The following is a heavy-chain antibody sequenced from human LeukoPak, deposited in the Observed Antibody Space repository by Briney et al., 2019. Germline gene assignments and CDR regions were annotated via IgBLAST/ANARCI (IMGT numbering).Heavy chain of an antibody. Sequence: SETLSLTCTVSGGSISSSSYYWGWIRQPPGKGLEWIGSIYYSGSTYYNPSLKSRVTISADTSENQFSLKLSSVTAADTAVYYCASIFYDSSGYYMGYYFDYWGQGTLVTVSS. CDR2: IYYSGST. J-gene: IGHJ4*02. CDR1: GGSISSSSYY. V-gene: IGHV4-39*01. D-gene: IGHD3-22*01. CDR3: ASIFYDSSGYYMGYYFDY.